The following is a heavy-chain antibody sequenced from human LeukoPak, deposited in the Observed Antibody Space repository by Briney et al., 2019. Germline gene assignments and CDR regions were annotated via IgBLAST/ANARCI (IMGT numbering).Heavy chain of an antibody. J-gene: IGHJ4*02. CDR1: GFTFSPYA. D-gene: IGHD6-6*01. CDR2: IKSKVHGGTT. CDR3: TTAPSATDY. V-gene: IGHV3-15*01. Sequence: GGSLRLSCAASGFTFSPYAMSWVRQAPGKGLEWVGRIKSKVHGGTTDYAAPVKGRFTMSRDDSKDTLYLQMNSLKIEDTAVYYCTTAPSATDYWGPGTLVTVSS.